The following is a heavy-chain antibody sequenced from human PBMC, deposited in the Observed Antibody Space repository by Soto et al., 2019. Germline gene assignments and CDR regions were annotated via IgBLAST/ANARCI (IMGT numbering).Heavy chain of an antibody. J-gene: IGHJ6*02. D-gene: IGHD1-26*01. V-gene: IGHV3-30*18. CDR2: ISYDGNNK. CDR1: GFNFSSYG. CDR3: AKGLVGYVFGVQEYYFGMDV. Sequence: QVQLVESGGGVVQPGRSLRLSCGASGFNFSSYGMHWVRQAPGKGLEWVAVISYDGNNKDYADSVKGRFTISRDNSKSTLYLERNSLRGEDTAVFYCAKGLVGYVFGVQEYYFGMDVWGQGTRVTVSS.